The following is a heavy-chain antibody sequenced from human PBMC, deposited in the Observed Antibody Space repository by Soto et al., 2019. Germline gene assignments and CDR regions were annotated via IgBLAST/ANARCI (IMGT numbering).Heavy chain of an antibody. D-gene: IGHD1-26*01. CDR3: SGGVGDAF. J-gene: IGHJ4*02. CDR1: ESTVSRDW. V-gene: IGHV3-7*04. CDR2: INQDGSEK. Sequence: EVHLVESGGGLVQPGGSLRLSCAIFESTVSRDWMNWVRQAPGKGLEWVAHINQDGSEKYYVDSVKGRFTISRDNAKKSLYLQMNRLSPADTAMYYCSGGVGDAFWGQGTLVTVSS.